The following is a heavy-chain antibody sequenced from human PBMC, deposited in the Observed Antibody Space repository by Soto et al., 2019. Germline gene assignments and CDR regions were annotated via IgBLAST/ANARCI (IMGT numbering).Heavy chain of an antibody. Sequence: ASVKVSCKASGYTFTGYYMHWVRQAPGQGLEWMGWINPNSGGTNYAQKFQGWVTMTRDTSISTAYMELSRLRSDVTAVYYCARTSYCSGGSCLSYYYGMDVWGQGTTVTVS. CDR1: GYTFTGYY. CDR3: ARTSYCSGGSCLSYYYGMDV. J-gene: IGHJ6*02. V-gene: IGHV1-2*04. CDR2: INPNSGGT. D-gene: IGHD2-15*01.